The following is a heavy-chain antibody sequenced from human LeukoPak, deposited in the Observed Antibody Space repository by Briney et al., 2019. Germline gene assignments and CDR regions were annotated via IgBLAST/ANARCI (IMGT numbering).Heavy chain of an antibody. V-gene: IGHV4-31*03. CDR2: IYYSGST. CDR3: ARVRDEAFDY. Sequence: SETLSLTCTVSGGSISSGGYYWSWIRQHPGKGLEWIGYIYYSGSTYYNPSLKSRVTISVDTSKNQFSLKLSSVTAADTAVYYCARVRDEAFDYWGQGTLVTVSS. D-gene: IGHD5-24*01. J-gene: IGHJ4*02. CDR1: GGSISSGGYY.